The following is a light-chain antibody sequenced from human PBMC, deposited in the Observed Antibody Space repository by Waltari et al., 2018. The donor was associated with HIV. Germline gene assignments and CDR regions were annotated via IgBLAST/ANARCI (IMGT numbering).Light chain of an antibody. Sequence: SYELTQPSSVSASPGQTATNTYSADALAKKYARWYQQKPGQAPILVIYKDTERPSGIPERFSGSSSGTTVTLTISGAQVEDEADYFCYSAADKNVLFGGGTKLTVL. V-gene: IGLV3-27*01. CDR3: YSAADKNVL. J-gene: IGLJ2*01. CDR2: KDT. CDR1: ALAKKY.